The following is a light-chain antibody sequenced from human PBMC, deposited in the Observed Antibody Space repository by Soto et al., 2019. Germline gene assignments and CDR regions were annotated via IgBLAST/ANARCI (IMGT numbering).Light chain of an antibody. J-gene: IGLJ1*01. CDR2: GNS. Sequence: QSVLTQPPSVSGAPGQRVTISCTGSSSNIGAGYDVHWYQQLPGTAPKVLIYGNSNRPSGVPDRFSGSKSGTSASLAITGHQAEDEAYYYCQPYDRGLRGRGVFETGTKLTVL. CDR1: SSNIGAGYD. V-gene: IGLV1-40*01. CDR3: QPYDRGLRGRGV.